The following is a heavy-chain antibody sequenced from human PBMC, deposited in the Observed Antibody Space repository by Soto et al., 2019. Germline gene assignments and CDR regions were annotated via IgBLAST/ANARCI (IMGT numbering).Heavy chain of an antibody. Sequence: QVQLVQSGAEVKKPGSSVMVSCETSGYTFSSYGISWVRQAPGQGPDWMGWISAYNGYTDYAQKFQGRVTVTTDACTSTAYMALLSLNSDDTAVYYCARGLLREKGGMDVWGQGATVTVSS. CDR2: ISAYNGYT. J-gene: IGHJ6*02. CDR3: ARGLLREKGGMDV. V-gene: IGHV1-18*01. CDR1: GYTFSSYG. D-gene: IGHD1-26*01.